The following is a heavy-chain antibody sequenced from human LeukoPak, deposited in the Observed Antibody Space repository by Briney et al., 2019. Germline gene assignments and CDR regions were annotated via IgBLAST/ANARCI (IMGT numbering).Heavy chain of an antibody. Sequence: ASVKVSCKASGGTFSSYAISWVRQAPGQGLEWMGRIIPILGIANYAQKFQGRVTITADKSTSTAYMELSSLRSEDTAVYYCTRGLHYYGSGSYYKAGYYGMDVWGQGTTVTVSS. CDR3: TRGLHYYGSGSYYKAGYYGMDV. V-gene: IGHV1-69*04. CDR2: IIPILGIA. J-gene: IGHJ6*02. CDR1: GGTFSSYA. D-gene: IGHD3-10*01.